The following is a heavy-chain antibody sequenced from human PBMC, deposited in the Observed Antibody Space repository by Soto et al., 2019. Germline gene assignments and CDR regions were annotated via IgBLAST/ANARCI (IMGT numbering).Heavy chain of an antibody. CDR3: ARDGGFGELKY. CDR1: GDTFSGYP. V-gene: IGHV1-69*18. J-gene: IGHJ1*01. Sequence: QVQLVQSGAELKKPGSSVKVSCKASGDTFSGYPINWVRQAPGEGLEWMGRIIPVFGTTNDAQRFEGRVTFTADESTNTAYMELRGLMSDDTAVYYCARDGGFGELKYCGPGTLVNVSS. D-gene: IGHD3-10*01. CDR2: IIPVFGTT.